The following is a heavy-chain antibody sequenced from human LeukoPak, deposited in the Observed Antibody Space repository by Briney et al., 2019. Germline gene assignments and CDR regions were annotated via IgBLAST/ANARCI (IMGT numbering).Heavy chain of an antibody. J-gene: IGHJ4*02. Sequence: ASVKVSCKVSGYSLTELSMHWVRQAPGKGPEWMGGFDPADGEIICPQKFQGRVTMTEDTSSDTAYMELSGLRFEDTAVYYCAAGEWEQLLNYWGQGTLVTVSS. CDR3: AAGEWEQLLNY. D-gene: IGHD1/OR15-1a*01. CDR2: FDPADGEI. CDR1: GYSLTELS. V-gene: IGHV1-24*01.